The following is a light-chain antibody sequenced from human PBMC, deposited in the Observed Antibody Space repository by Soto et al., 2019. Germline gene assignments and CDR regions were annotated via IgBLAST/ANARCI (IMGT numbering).Light chain of an antibody. J-gene: IGLJ3*02. CDR1: SGHSSYA. V-gene: IGLV4-69*01. Sequence: QSVLTQSPSASASLGASVKLTCTLSSGHSSYAIAWHQQQPEKGPRYLMKLNSDGSHSKGDGIPDRFSGSSSGAERYLTISSLQSVDEADYYCQTWGTGIQGVFGGGTKLTVL. CDR3: QTWGTGIQGV. CDR2: LNSDGSH.